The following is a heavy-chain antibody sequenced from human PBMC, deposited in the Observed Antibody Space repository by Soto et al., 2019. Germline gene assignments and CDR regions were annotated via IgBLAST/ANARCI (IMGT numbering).Heavy chain of an antibody. Sequence: EVQLLESGGGLVQPGGSLRLSCAASGFTFSSYAMSWVRQAPGKGLEWVSAISDSGGSTYYADSVKGRFTISRENSKNTLYLQMNSLRAEDTAVYYCAKMGSNYYYYQMDVWGKGTTVTVSS. CDR3: AKMGSNYYYYQMDV. CDR1: GFTFSSYA. V-gene: IGHV3-23*01. J-gene: IGHJ6*03. D-gene: IGHD1-26*01. CDR2: ISDSGGST.